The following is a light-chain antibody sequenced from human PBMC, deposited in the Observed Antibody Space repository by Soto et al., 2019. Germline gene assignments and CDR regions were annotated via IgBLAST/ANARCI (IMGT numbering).Light chain of an antibody. CDR2: DNN. CDR1: NPNIGNNY. Sequence: SVLSEPRPMCAAPRPKVTKSCSGSNPNIGNNYVSWYQQLPGTAPKLLIYDNNKRPSGIPDRFSGSKSGTSATLGITGLQTGDEADYYCGTWDSSLSAVVFGRGTKVTV. V-gene: IGLV1-51*01. J-gene: IGLJ2*01. CDR3: GTWDSSLSAVV.